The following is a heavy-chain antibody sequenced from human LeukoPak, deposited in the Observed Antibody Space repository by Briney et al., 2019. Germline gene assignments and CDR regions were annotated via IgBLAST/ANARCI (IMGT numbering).Heavy chain of an antibody. V-gene: IGHV3-48*02. Sequence: GGSLRLSCAASGFTFGTYNMNWVRQAPGKGLEWDSYISFSSSTIHYADSVKGRFTISRDNAKNSLYLQMNSLRDEDTAVYYCATKMATKGSFEYWGQGTLVTVSS. D-gene: IGHD5-24*01. J-gene: IGHJ4*02. CDR1: GFTFGTYN. CDR2: ISFSSSTI. CDR3: ATKMATKGSFEY.